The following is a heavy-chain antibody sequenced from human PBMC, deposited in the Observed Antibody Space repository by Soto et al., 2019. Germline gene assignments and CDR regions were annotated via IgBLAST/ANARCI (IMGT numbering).Heavy chain of an antibody. D-gene: IGHD2-21*01. CDR3: ARDRPYYPFDP. J-gene: IGHJ5*02. Sequence: QVQLVQSGAEVKKPGASVKVSCKASGYTFTSYAMHWVRQAPGQRLEWMGWINAGNGNTKYSQKFQGRVTITRDTAASTAYMELSSLRSEDTAVYYCARDRPYYPFDPWGQGTLVTVSS. V-gene: IGHV1-3*01. CDR1: GYTFTSYA. CDR2: INAGNGNT.